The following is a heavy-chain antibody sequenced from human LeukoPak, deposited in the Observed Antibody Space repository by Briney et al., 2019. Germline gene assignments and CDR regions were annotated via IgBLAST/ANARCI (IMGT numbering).Heavy chain of an antibody. J-gene: IGHJ6*03. D-gene: IGHD3-10*01. Sequence: SETLSLTCTVSGGSISSSSYYWGWLRQPPGKALEWIVNIYYSGSTPYNPSHKSRVTISVDTSKNQFSLKLTSVTAADTAVYYCARHVRITLIRGARGYYHYYMDVWGKGTTVTVSS. CDR2: IYYSGST. V-gene: IGHV4-39*01. CDR3: ARHVRITLIRGARGYYHYYMDV. CDR1: GGSISSSSYY.